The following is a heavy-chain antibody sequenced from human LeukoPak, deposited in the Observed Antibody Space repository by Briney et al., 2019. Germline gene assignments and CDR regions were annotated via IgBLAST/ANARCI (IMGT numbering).Heavy chain of an antibody. D-gene: IGHD6-19*01. J-gene: IGHJ4*02. CDR2: IYYSGST. Sequence: PSETLSLTCTVSGGSISSYYWSWIRQPPGKGLEWIGYIYYSGSTNYNPSLKSRVTISVDTSKNQSSLKLSSVTAADTAVYYCARLAVAGTPDDYWGQGTLVTVSS. CDR1: GGSISSYY. V-gene: IGHV4-59*01. CDR3: ARLAVAGTPDDY.